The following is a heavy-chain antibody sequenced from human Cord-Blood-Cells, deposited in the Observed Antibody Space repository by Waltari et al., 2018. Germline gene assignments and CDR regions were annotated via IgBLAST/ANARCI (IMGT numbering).Heavy chain of an antibody. CDR1: GGSISSSSYY. D-gene: IGHD3-3*01. V-gene: IGHV4-39*01. CDR3: ARQPYDFWSGYYLDY. Sequence: QLQLQESGPGLVKPSETLSLTCTVSGGSISSSSYYWGWIRQPPGKGLEWIGSIYYSGSTCYTPSRKSRVTVSVDTSKNQFSLKLSSVTAADTAVYYCARQPYDFWSGYYLDYWGQGTLVTVSS. CDR2: IYYSGST. J-gene: IGHJ4*02.